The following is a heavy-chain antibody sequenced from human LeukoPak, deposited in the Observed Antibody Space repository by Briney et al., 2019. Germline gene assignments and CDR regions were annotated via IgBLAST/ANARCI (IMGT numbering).Heavy chain of an antibody. CDR3: ASAPSPIAAAGFGDLY. J-gene: IGHJ4*02. CDR2: MNPKSGNT. CDR1: GYIFTGYY. V-gene: IGHV1-8*03. D-gene: IGHD6-13*01. Sequence: ASVKVSCKASGYIFTGYYIHWVRQATGQGLEWMGWMNPKSGNTGYAQKFQGRVTITRNTSISTAYMELSSLRSGDTAVYYCASAPSPIAAAGFGDLYWGQGTLVTVSS.